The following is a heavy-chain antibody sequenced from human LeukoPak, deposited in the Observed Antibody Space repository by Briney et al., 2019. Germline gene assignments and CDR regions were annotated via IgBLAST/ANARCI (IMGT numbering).Heavy chain of an antibody. D-gene: IGHD5-24*01. CDR1: GFTFSNAW. CDR3: TTGPLRDATNY. J-gene: IGHJ4*02. Sequence: GGSLRLSCAASGFTFSNAWMSWVRQAPGKGLEWGGRIKSKTDGGTTDYAAPVKGRFTISRDDSKNTLYPQMNSLKTEGTAVYYCTTGPLRDATNYWGQGTLVTVSS. CDR2: IKSKTDGGTT. V-gene: IGHV3-15*01.